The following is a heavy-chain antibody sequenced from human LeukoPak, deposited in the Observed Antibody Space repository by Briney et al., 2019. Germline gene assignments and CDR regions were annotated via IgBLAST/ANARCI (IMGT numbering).Heavy chain of an antibody. CDR1: GFTFDDYA. CDR2: ISWNSGSI. V-gene: IGHV3-9*01. D-gene: IGHD3-3*01. J-gene: IGHJ4*02. Sequence: LPGGSLRLSCAASGFTFDDYAMHWVRQAPGKGLEWVSGISWNSGSIGYADSVKGRFTISRDNAKNSLYLQMNSLRAEDTAVYYCARLREIPVFGVVTKSTSYFDYWGQGTLVTVSS. CDR3: ARLREIPVFGVVTKSTSYFDY.